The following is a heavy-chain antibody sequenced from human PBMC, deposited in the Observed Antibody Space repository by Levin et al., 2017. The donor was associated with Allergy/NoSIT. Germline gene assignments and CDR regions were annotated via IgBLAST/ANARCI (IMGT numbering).Heavy chain of an antibody. J-gene: IGHJ6*02. Sequence: HTGGSLRLSCAASGFTFDDYAMHWVRQAPGKGLEWVSGISWNSGSIGYADSVKGRFTISRDNAKNSLYLQMNSLRAEDTALYYCAKDIQVGSSSMADYYYGMDVWGQGTTVTVSS. CDR3: AKDIQVGSSSMADYYYGMDV. CDR1: GFTFDDYA. V-gene: IGHV3-9*01. CDR2: ISWNSGSI. D-gene: IGHD6-6*01.